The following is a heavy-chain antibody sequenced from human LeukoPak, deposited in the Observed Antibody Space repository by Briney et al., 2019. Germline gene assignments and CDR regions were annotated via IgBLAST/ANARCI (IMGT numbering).Heavy chain of an antibody. D-gene: IGHD3-9*01. CDR2: ITISSNFI. CDR3: ARDGHGDGFLTGYSYFGMDV. J-gene: IGHJ6*02. CDR1: GFSLSSYS. Sequence: PGGSLRLSCAASGFSLSSYSMNWVRQAPGKGLEWVSSITISSNFIYYADSVKGRFTSSRDNAKSSLFLQMNSLRAEDTAVYFCARDGHGDGFLTGYSYFGMDVWGQGTTVTVSS. V-gene: IGHV3-21*01.